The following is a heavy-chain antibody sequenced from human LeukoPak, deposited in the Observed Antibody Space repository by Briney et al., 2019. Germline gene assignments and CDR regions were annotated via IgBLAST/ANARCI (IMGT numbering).Heavy chain of an antibody. Sequence: SEPLSLTCTVSGGSISSYYWSWIRQPAGKGLEWIGRIYTSGSTNYNPSLKRRVTMSVDTSKNQFSLKLSSVTAADTAVYYCARHRPTADTIFGVVIMYFDYWGQGTLVTVSS. J-gene: IGHJ4*02. CDR1: GGSISSYY. D-gene: IGHD3-3*01. CDR2: IYTSGST. V-gene: IGHV4-4*07. CDR3: ARHRPTADTIFGVVIMYFDY.